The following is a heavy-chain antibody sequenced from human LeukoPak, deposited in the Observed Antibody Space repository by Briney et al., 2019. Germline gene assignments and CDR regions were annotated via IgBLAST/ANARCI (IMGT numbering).Heavy chain of an antibody. J-gene: IGHJ4*02. CDR3: ARDRRXHIXVVTAIRPLDY. CDR1: GYTLTSYG. CDR2: ISAYNGNT. D-gene: IGHD2-21*02. V-gene: IGHV1-18*01. Sequence: ASVKVSCKASGYTLTSYGISWVRQAPGQGLEWMGWISAYNGNTNYAQKLQGRVTMTTDTSTSTAYMELRSLRSDDTAVYYCARDRRXHIXVVTAIRPLDYWGQGTLVTVSS.